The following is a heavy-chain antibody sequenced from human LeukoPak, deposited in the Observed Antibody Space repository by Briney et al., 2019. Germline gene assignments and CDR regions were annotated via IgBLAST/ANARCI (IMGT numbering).Heavy chain of an antibody. CDR2: ISGSGG. D-gene: IGHD6-19*01. J-gene: IGHJ4*02. Sequence: GGSLRLSCAASGFTFSTYAMNWVRQAPGQGLEWVSGISGSGGYYADSVEGRFTISRDNSKNTLYLQMNSLRAEDTAVYYCAREMGQAVAGYFDYWGQGTLVTVSS. CDR3: AREMGQAVAGYFDY. CDR1: GFTFSTYA. V-gene: IGHV3-23*01.